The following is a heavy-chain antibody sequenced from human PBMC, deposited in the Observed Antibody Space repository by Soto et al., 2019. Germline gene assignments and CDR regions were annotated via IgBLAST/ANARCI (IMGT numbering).Heavy chain of an antibody. CDR3: ARSLATPNGWCGYGLDV. CDR2: ISGSGSSSI. V-gene: IGHV3-11*01. D-gene: IGHD2-15*01. J-gene: IGHJ6*02. Sequence: QVQLVESGGDLVKPGGSLRLSCAASGFTFSDYFMTWVRQAPGKGLEWVSYISGSGSSSIVYADSVRGRFTISRDNAKNSMYLQMNSLRTDDTAVYYCARSLATPNGWCGYGLDVWGQGTTVTVSS. CDR1: GFTFSDYF.